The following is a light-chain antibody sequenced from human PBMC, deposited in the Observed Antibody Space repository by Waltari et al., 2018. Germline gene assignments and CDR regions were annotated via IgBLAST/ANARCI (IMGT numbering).Light chain of an antibody. CDR1: QTITNY. V-gene: IGKV1-39*01. CDR2: AAS. J-gene: IGKJ1*01. Sequence: DIQMTQSPSSLSASVGTRVTITCRASQTITNYLNWYQQKPRKAPKLLIYAASTLQSGVPSRFSGSGSGTDFTLTISSLQPEDSATYYCQQSYSKRTFGLGTKVEIK. CDR3: QQSYSKRT.